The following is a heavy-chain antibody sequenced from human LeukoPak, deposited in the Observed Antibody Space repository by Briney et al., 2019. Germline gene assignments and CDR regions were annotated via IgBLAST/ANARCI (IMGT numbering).Heavy chain of an antibody. D-gene: IGHD3-3*01. CDR1: GGSISSYY. V-gene: IGHV4-59*04. CDR3: ATSPYYDFWSGYAA. CDR2: IYHSGST. Sequence: PSETLSLTCTVSGGSISSYYWSWIRQPPGKGLEWIGYIYHSGSTYYNPSLKSRVTISVDRSKNQFSLKLSSVTAADTAVYYCATSPYYDFWSGYAAWGQGTLVTVSS. J-gene: IGHJ4*02.